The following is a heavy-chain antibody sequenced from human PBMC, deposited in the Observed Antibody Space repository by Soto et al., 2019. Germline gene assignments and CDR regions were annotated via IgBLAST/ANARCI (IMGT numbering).Heavy chain of an antibody. J-gene: IGHJ5*02. CDR3: ARDGDYYDSSGYYYENWFDP. CDR1: GGTFSSYA. V-gene: IGHV1-69*13. CDR2: IIPIFGTA. D-gene: IGHD3-22*01. Sequence: SVKVSCKASGGTFSSYAISWVRQAPGQGLEWMGGIIPIFGTANYAQKFQGRVTITADESTSTAYMELSSLRSEDTAVYYCARDGDYYDSSGYYYENWFDPWGQGTLVTVSS.